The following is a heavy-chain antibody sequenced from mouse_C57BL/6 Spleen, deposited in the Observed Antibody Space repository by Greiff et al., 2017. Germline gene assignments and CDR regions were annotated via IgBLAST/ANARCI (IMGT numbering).Heavy chain of an antibody. V-gene: IGHV3-6*01. CDR1: GYSITSGYY. J-gene: IGHJ2*01. CDR3: ARDSDYDGGAYYFDY. Sequence: ESGPGLVKPSQSLSLTCSVTGYSITSGYYWNWIRQFPGNKLEWMGYISYDGSNNYNPSLKNRISITRDTSKNQFFLKLNSVTTEDTATYYCARDSDYDGGAYYFDYWGQGTTLTVSS. CDR2: ISYDGSN. D-gene: IGHD2-4*01.